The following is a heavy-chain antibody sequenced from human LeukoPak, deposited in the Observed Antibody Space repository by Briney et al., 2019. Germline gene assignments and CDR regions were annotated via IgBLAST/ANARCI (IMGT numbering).Heavy chain of an antibody. Sequence: GRSLRLSCAASGFTFDDYAMHLVRQAPGKGLEWVSGISWNSGSIGYADSVKGRFTISRDNAKNSLYLQMNSLRAEDTALYHCAKDSSGLDCWGQGTLVTVSS. CDR1: GFTFDDYA. CDR2: ISWNSGSI. V-gene: IGHV3-9*01. CDR3: AKDSSGLDC. J-gene: IGHJ4*02. D-gene: IGHD6-19*01.